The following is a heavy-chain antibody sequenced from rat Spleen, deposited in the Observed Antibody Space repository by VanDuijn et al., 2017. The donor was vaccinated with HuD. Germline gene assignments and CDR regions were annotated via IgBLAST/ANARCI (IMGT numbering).Heavy chain of an antibody. CDR3: AKISGFPY. J-gene: IGHJ3*01. CDR1: GFTFNYYW. Sequence: EVHLVESGGGLVQPGRSMKLSCVASGFTFNYYWMTWIRQAPGKGLEWVAFITNASGGTHYPDSVKGRFTISRDIAKSTLYLQMNSLRSEDTATYYCAKISGFPYWGHGTLVTVSS. CDR2: ITNASGGT. V-gene: IGHV5-31*01.